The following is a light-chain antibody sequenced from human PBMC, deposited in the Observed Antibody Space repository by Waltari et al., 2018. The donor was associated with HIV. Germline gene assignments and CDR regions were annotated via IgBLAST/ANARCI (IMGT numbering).Light chain of an antibody. J-gene: IGKJ4*01. Sequence: DIQLTQSPSFLSASVGDRVTITCRASQNIYSYLAWYQQKPGSAPQVLIYATSTLQSGVPSRVSGSGSGTEFALTITNLQPDDYATYYCQQVNGYPLTFGGGTKVEIK. CDR1: QNIYSY. CDR3: QQVNGYPLT. V-gene: IGKV1-9*01. CDR2: ATS.